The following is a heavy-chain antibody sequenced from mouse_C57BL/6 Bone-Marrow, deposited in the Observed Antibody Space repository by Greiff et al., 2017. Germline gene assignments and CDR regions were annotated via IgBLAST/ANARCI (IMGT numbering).Heavy chain of an antibody. CDR3: TTNYGSSDWYFDV. CDR2: IDPEDGDT. Sequence: EVQLQQSGAELVRPGASVKLSCTASGFNIKDYYMHWVKQRPEQGLEWIGRIDPEDGDTEYAPKFQGKATMTADTSSNTAYLPLSSLTSEDTAVYYCTTNYGSSDWYFDVWGTGTTVTVSS. D-gene: IGHD1-1*01. CDR1: GFNIKDYY. J-gene: IGHJ1*03. V-gene: IGHV14-1*01.